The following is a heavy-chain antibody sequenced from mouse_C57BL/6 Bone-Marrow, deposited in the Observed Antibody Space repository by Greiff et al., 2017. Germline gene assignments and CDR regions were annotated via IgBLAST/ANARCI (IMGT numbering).Heavy chain of an antibody. D-gene: IGHD2-1*01. CDR3: ARYRGNYWFAY. V-gene: IGHV1-81*01. J-gene: IGHJ3*01. Sequence: VKLMESGAELARPGASVKLSCKASGYTFTSYGISWVKQRTGQGLEWIGEIYPRSGNTYYNEKFKGKATLTADKSSSTAYMELRSLTSEDSAVYFCARYRGNYWFAYWGQGTLVTVSA. CDR2: IYPRSGNT. CDR1: GYTFTSYG.